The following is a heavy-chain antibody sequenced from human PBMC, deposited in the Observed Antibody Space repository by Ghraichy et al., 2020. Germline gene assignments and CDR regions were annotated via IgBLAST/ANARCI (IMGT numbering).Heavy chain of an antibody. J-gene: IGHJ6*02. CDR2: ISGSGGST. Sequence: GGSLRLSCAASGFTFSSYAMSWVRQAPGKGLEWVSAISGSGGSTYYADSVKGRFTISRDNSKNTLYLQMNSLRAEDTAVYYCAKDRAVTYYYYYYGMDVWGQGTTVTVSS. CDR1: GFTFSSYA. D-gene: IGHD4-11*01. CDR3: AKDRAVTYYYYYYGMDV. V-gene: IGHV3-23*01.